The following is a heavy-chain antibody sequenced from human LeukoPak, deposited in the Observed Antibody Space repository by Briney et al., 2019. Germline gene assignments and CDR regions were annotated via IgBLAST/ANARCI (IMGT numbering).Heavy chain of an antibody. CDR3: ARARKYNGNPNWIDL. J-gene: IGHJ5*02. Sequence: SETLSLTCTVSGGSISNYYWSWIRQPPGKGLEWIGYIYYSETTNYNPSLKSRVTISEDTSKNQFSLKLSSVTAADTAVYYCARARKYNGNPNWIDLWGQGVLVTVSS. CDR1: GGSISNYY. V-gene: IGHV4-59*08. D-gene: IGHD2-8*01. CDR2: IYYSETT.